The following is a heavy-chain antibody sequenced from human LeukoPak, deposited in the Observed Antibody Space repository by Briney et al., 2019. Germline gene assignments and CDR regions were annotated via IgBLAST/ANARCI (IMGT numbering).Heavy chain of an antibody. J-gene: IGHJ5*02. D-gene: IGHD3-9*01. V-gene: IGHV3-21*01. CDR3: ARSVQADYDIFDLGWFDP. Sequence: GGSLRLSCAASGFTFSSYSMNWVRQVPGKGLEWVSSISSSSSYIYYADSVKGRFTISRDNAKNSLYLQMNSLRAEDTAVYYCARSVQADYDIFDLGWFDPWGQGTLVTVSS. CDR1: GFTFSSYS. CDR2: ISSSSSYI.